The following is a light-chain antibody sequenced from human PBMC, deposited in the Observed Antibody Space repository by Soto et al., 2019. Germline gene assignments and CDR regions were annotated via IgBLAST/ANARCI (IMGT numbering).Light chain of an antibody. J-gene: IGLJ1*01. Sequence: QSVLTQPPSVSAAPGQKVTISCSGSSSNIGNNYVSWYQQLPGTAPKLLIYENNKRPSGIPDRFSGSKSGTSATLGITGLQTGDEADYYCGTWDSSLSHYVFGTWTKVTV. V-gene: IGLV1-51*02. CDR3: GTWDSSLSHYV. CDR1: SSNIGNNY. CDR2: ENN.